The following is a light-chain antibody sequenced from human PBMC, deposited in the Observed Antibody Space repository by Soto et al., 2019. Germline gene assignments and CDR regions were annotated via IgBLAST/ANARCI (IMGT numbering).Light chain of an antibody. J-gene: IGKJ4*01. CDR1: QSVNRY. CDR3: HQRNRWPPLT. V-gene: IGKV3-11*01. Sequence: EIVLTQSPATLSLSPGERASLSCRTSQSVNRYLDWYQQKPGQAPRLLIYDASNRAAGVPARFSGTGSGTDFTLPISSLEPDDFAVYYCHQRNRWPPLTFGGGTKVEVK. CDR2: DAS.